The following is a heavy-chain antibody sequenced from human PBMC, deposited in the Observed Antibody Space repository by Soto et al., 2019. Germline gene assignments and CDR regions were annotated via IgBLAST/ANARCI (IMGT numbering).Heavy chain of an antibody. CDR2: IYYSGST. J-gene: IGHJ4*02. CDR1: GGSISSGGYY. D-gene: IGHD2-8*02. V-gene: IGHV4-31*03. Sequence: SETLSLTCTVSGGSISSGGYYWSWIRQHPGKGLEWIGYIYYSGSTYYNPSLKSRVTISVDTSKNQFSLKLSSVTAADTAVYYCASIDLVYLDYWGQGTLVTVSS. CDR3: ASIDLVYLDY.